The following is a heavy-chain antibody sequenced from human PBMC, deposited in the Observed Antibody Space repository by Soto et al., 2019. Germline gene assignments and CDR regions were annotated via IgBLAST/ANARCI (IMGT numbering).Heavy chain of an antibody. J-gene: IGHJ5*02. V-gene: IGHV3-11*01. CDR3: ARDCRPAPLFSCCADP. CDR1: GFTFSDYY. CDR2: ISSSGSTI. D-gene: IGHD2-21*01. Sequence: GGSLRLSCAASGFTFSDYYMSWIRQAPGKGLEWVSYISSSGSTIYYADSVKGRFTISRDNAKNSLYLQMNSLRAEDTAVYYCARDCRPAPLFSCCADPWGQGTLVTVSS.